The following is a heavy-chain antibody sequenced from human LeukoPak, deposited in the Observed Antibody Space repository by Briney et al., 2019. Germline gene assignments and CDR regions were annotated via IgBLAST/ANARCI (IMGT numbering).Heavy chain of an antibody. J-gene: IGHJ4*02. CDR1: GFTLSSYW. V-gene: IGHV3-74*01. CDR3: ARDLNYRIDY. D-gene: IGHD4-11*01. CDR2: MNNDGSST. Sequence: GGSLRLSCAASGFTLSSYWMHWVRQAPGKGLEWVSRMNNDGSSTRYVDSVKGRFSISRDSAKNTLYLQVNSLRAEDTAVYYCARDLNYRIDYWGQGTLVTVSS.